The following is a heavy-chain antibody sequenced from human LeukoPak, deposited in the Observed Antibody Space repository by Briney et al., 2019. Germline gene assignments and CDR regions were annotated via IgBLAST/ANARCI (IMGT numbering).Heavy chain of an antibody. CDR1: GYTFTSYI. CDR3: ARDRHIAAAVYYYYMAV. CDR2: INAYNGNT. V-gene: IGHV1-18*01. Sequence: GASVKVSCKASGYTFTSYIISWGRQAPGQGLEWMGWINAYNGNTDYAQRVQGRVTMTTDTSTSTAYMELRSLRSDDTAVYYCARDRHIAAAVYYYYMAVWGKGTPVTVSS. D-gene: IGHD6-13*01. J-gene: IGHJ6*03.